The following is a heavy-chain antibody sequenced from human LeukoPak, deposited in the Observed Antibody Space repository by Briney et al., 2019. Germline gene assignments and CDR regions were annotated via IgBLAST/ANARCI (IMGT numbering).Heavy chain of an antibody. CDR1: GGTFSSYA. J-gene: IGHJ4*02. CDR3: ARSDNTMVRGECNY. Sequence: GASVKVSCKASGGTFSSYAVNWVRQAPGQGLEWMGGIIPVFGTSKYPQNFQGRVTITADESTTTAYMELSSLSSEDTAVYYCARSDNTMVRGECNYWGQGTLVTVSS. D-gene: IGHD3-10*01. CDR2: IIPVFGTS. V-gene: IGHV1-69*13.